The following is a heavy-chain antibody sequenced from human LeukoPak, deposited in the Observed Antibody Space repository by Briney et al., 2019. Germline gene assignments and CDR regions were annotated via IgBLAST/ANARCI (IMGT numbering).Heavy chain of an antibody. Sequence: PGGSLRLSCAASGFTLRSYAMTWVRQAPGKGLEWVSAIGGSGANTYYADSVKGRFTISRDNSKNTLYLQMDSLRADGTAVYYCAKNGGDSYGTGHFDCWGQGTLVTVSS. V-gene: IGHV3-23*01. CDR1: GFTLRSYA. CDR2: IGGSGANT. J-gene: IGHJ4*02. CDR3: AKNGGDSYGTGHFDC. D-gene: IGHD3-10*01.